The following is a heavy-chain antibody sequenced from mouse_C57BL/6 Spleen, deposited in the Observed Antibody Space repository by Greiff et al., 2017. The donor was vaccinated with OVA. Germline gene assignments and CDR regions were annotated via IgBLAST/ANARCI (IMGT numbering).Heavy chain of an antibody. Sequence: DVQLQESGPGLVKPSQSLSLTCSVTGYSITSGYYWNWIRQFPGNKLEWMGYISYDGSNNYNPSLKNRISITRDTSKNQFFLKLNSVTTEDTATYYCARELGQGAMDYWGQGTSVTVSS. J-gene: IGHJ4*01. D-gene: IGHD4-1*01. CDR2: ISYDGSN. V-gene: IGHV3-6*01. CDR3: ARELGQGAMDY. CDR1: GYSITSGYY.